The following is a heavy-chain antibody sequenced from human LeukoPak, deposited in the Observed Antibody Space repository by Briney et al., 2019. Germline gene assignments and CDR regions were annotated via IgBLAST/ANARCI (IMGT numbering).Heavy chain of an antibody. CDR1: GFTFSNYM. J-gene: IGHJ3*02. CDR2: INSNEGSR. D-gene: IGHD4-23*01. Sequence: PGESLTLSCAASGFTFSNYMIAWVRQPPGEGLVWVSRINSNEGSRVHADSARGRFTISRDNAKNTLYLQMNSLRAEDTAVYYCARDDGGKPNDAFDIWGQGTMVTVSS. CDR3: ARDDGGKPNDAFDI. V-gene: IGHV3-74*01.